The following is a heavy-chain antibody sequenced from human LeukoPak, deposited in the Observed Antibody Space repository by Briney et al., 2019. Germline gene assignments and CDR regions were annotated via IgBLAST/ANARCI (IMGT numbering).Heavy chain of an antibody. V-gene: IGHV4-34*01. CDR1: GGSFSGYY. CDR2: INHSGST. Sequence: PSETLSLTCAVYGGSFSGYYWSWIRQPPGKGLEWIGEINHSGSTNYNPSLKSRVTISVDTSENQISLKLSSVTAADTAVYYCASVGTTMVYWGQGTLVTVSS. J-gene: IGHJ4*02. CDR3: ASVGTTMVY. D-gene: IGHD1-7*01.